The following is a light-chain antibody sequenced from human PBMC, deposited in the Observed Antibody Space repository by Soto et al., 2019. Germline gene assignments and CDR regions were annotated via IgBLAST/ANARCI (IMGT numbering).Light chain of an antibody. J-gene: IGKJ2*03. CDR3: QQRSSWPPFS. V-gene: IGKV3-11*01. CDR1: QSVNSY. CDR2: DVS. Sequence: EIVLTQSPATLSLSPGERATLSCRASQSVNSYLAWYQQKPGQAPRLLIYDVSNRATGIPARFSGSGFETDFTLTISSLEPEDFEVYYCQQRSSWPPFSFGQGTKLEIK.